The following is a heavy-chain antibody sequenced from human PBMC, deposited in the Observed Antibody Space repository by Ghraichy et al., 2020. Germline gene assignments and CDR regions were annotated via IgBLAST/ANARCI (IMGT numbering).Heavy chain of an antibody. CDR3: ARASSLLGYCGGSSCISLDY. CDR1: EFTFVNYG. D-gene: IGHD2-2*01. CDR2: ISSRGSTI. V-gene: IGHV3-48*01. Sequence: GGSLRLSCAASEFTFVNYGLIWVRQAPGKGLECIAFISSRGSTIYYADSVKGRFTVSRDNANNSLFLQMSSLRVEDTALYYCARASSLLGYCGGSSCISLDYWGQGALVTVAS. J-gene: IGHJ4*02.